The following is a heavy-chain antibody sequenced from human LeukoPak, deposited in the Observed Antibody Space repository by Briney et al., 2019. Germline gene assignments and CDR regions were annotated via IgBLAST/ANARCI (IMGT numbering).Heavy chain of an antibody. V-gene: IGHV3-21*01. CDR2: ISSSSSYI. D-gene: IGHD3-22*01. Sequence: GGSLRLSCAASGFTFSSYSMNWVRQAPGKGLEWVSSISSSSSYIYYADSVKGRFTISRDNAKNSLYLQMNSLRAEDTAVYYCARPQWLFRNDAFDIWGQGTMVTVSP. CDR3: ARPQWLFRNDAFDI. J-gene: IGHJ3*02. CDR1: GFTFSSYS.